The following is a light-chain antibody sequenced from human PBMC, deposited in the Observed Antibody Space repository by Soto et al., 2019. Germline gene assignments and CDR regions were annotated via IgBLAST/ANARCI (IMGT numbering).Light chain of an antibody. CDR2: GAS. CDR3: QEYNTWPWT. J-gene: IGKJ1*01. Sequence: ETMMTQSPAALSVSPGERATLSCRASQSVNSNLAWYQQELGQAPRVLIYGASTRASGVPGRFSGSGSGTEFILTISSLQSEDLAVYFCQEYNTWPWTFGQGTKVDIK. CDR1: QSVNSN. V-gene: IGKV3-15*01.